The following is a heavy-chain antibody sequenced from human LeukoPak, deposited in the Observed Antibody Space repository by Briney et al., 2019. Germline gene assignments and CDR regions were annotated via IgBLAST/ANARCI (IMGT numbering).Heavy chain of an antibody. CDR1: GDSLNSYH. CDR2: FYYSGVT. D-gene: IGHD2-2*01. V-gene: IGHV4-59*12. CDR3: ARAYKGSTSLNYYYYMDV. Sequence: SETLSLTCTISGDSLNSYHWSWLRQPPGSKLEWIGYFYYSGVTNYNPSLKSRVTMSLDTSKNQFSLKLSSVTAADTAVYYCARAYKGSTSLNYYYYMDVWGKGTTVTVSS. J-gene: IGHJ6*03.